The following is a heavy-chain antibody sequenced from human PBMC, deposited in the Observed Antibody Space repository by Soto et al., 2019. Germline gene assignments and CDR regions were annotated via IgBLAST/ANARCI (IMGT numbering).Heavy chain of an antibody. CDR2: IYYSGST. J-gene: IGHJ6*02. V-gene: IGHV4-30-4*01. CDR1: GGSISSGDYY. CDR3: ARATALYGMDV. Sequence: SETLSLTCTVSGGSISSGDYYWSWIRQPPGKGLEWIGYIYYSGSTYYNSSLKSRVTISVDTSKNQFSLKLSSVTAADTAVYYCARATALYGMDVWGQGTTVTVSS. D-gene: IGHD4-4*01.